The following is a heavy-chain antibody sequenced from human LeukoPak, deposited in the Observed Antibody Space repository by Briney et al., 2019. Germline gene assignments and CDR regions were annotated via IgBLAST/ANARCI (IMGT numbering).Heavy chain of an antibody. D-gene: IGHD4-17*01. J-gene: IGHJ4*02. CDR3: ASGKDGQ. V-gene: IGHV3-33*08. CDR2: IWYGGSNK. Sequence: GGSLRLSCAASGFTFSSYGMHWVRQAPGKGLEWVAVIWYGGSNKYYADSVKGRFTISRDNSKNTLYLQMNSLRPEDTAVYYCASGKDGQWGQGTLVTVSS. CDR1: GFTFSSYG.